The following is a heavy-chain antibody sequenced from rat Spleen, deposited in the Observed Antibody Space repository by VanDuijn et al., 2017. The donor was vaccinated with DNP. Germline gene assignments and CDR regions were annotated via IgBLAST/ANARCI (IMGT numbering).Heavy chain of an antibody. CDR3: ARDGSVSFDY. CDR2: IWNTGGT. CDR1: GFSLTSYN. D-gene: IGHD3-7*01. V-gene: IGHV2-41*01. Sequence: QVQLKESGPGLVQPSQTLSLTCTVAGFSLTSYNVHWVRQPPGKGLEWMGVIWNTGGTRYNSALKSRLSISKDTSKSQVFLKMNSLQTEDTATYYCARDGSVSFDYWGQGVMVTVSS. J-gene: IGHJ2*01.